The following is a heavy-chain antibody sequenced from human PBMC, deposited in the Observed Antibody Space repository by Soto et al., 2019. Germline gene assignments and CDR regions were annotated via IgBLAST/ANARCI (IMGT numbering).Heavy chain of an antibody. CDR2: IYYSGST. J-gene: IGHJ3*02. D-gene: IGHD3-16*01. CDR1: GGSISSYY. V-gene: IGHV4-59*01. CDR3: ARERGRTYAFDI. Sequence: QVQLQESGPGLVKPSETLSLTCTVSGGSISSYYWSWIRQPPGKGLEWIGYIYYSGSTNYNPSLKSRVTISVDTSKNQFSLKLSSVTAADTAVYYCARERGRTYAFDIWGQGTMVTVSS.